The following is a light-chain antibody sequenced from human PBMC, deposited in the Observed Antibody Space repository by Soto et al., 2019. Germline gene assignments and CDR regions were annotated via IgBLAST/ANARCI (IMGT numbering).Light chain of an antibody. V-gene: IGKV3-20*01. CDR3: QQYGSSPGT. J-gene: IGKJ1*01. CDR2: DTS. CDR1: QSVNLN. Sequence: EIMMTQSPGTLSVSPGEGATLSCTASQSVNLNLAWYQQKPGQAPSLLIFDTSRRATGIPDRFTGSGSGTDFALTISRVEPQDIAVYFCQQYGSSPGTFGQGTKVDIK.